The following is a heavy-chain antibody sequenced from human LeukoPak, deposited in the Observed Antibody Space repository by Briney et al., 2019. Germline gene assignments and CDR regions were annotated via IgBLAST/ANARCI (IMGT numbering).Heavy chain of an antibody. CDR3: ARGHYYYYYYMDV. CDR1: GGSISSSSYY. J-gene: IGHJ6*03. CDR2: IYYSGST. Sequence: SETLSLTCTVSGGSISSSSYYWGWIRQPPGKGLEWIGSIYYSGSTYYNPSLESRVTISVDTSKNQFSLKLSSVTAADTAVYYCARGHYYYYYYMDVWGKGTTVTVSS. V-gene: IGHV4-39*07.